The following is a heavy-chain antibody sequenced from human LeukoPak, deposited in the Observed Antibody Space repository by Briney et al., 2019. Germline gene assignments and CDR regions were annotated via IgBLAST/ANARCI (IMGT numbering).Heavy chain of an antibody. V-gene: IGHV4-4*07. CDR1: GGSISSYY. CDR3: ARDRCSGGSCYLDY. Sequence: SGTLSLTCTVSGGSISSYYWSWIRQPAGKGLEWIGRIYTSGSTNYNPSLKSRVTMSVDTSKNQSSLNLSSVTAVDTAVYYCARDRCSGGSCYLDYWGQGTLVTVSS. CDR2: IYTSGST. J-gene: IGHJ4*02. D-gene: IGHD2-15*01.